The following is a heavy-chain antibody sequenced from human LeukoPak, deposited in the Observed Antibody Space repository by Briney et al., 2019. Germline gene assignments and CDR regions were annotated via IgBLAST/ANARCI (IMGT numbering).Heavy chain of an antibody. V-gene: IGHV3-7*01. CDR3: ARAVAGVFDD. CDR2: IKQDGSEK. CDR1: GFTFSSYW. J-gene: IGHJ4*02. Sequence: GSLRLSCAASGFTFSSYWMSWVRQAPGKGLEWVANIKQDGSEKYYVDSVKGRFTISRDNAKNSLYLQMNSLSAEDTAVYYYARAVAGVFDDWGQETLVTVSS. D-gene: IGHD6-19*01.